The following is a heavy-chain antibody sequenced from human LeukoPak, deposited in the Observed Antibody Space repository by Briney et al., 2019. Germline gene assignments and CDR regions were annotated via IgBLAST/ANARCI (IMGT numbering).Heavy chain of an antibody. CDR2: ISGSGGST. J-gene: IGHJ6*02. CDR1: GFTFSSYA. Sequence: QPGGSLRLSCAASGFTFSSYAMSWVRQAPGKGLEWVSAISGSGGSTYYADSVKGRFTISRDNSKNTLYLQMNSLRAEDTAVYYCAKVLRFLEWLPPAYCYYGMDVWGQGTTVTVSS. V-gene: IGHV3-23*01. D-gene: IGHD3-3*01. CDR3: AKVLRFLEWLPPAYCYYGMDV.